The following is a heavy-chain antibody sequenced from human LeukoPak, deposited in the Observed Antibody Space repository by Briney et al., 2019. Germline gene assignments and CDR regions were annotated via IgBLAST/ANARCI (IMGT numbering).Heavy chain of an antibody. Sequence: RSGGSLRLSCAASGFIFSDHWMHWVRQAPGKGLVWLSRINNDGSSTIYADSVKGRFTFSRDNAENTLFLEMSSLRVEDTAVYYCARLGLPDYWGQGILVTVSS. V-gene: IGHV3-74*01. J-gene: IGHJ4*02. D-gene: IGHD2-21*01. CDR3: ARLGLPDY. CDR2: INNDGSST. CDR1: GFIFSDHW.